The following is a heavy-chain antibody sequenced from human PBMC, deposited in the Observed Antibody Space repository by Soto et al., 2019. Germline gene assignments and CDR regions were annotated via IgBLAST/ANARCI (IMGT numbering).Heavy chain of an antibody. J-gene: IGHJ6*02. Sequence: QVQLVQSGAEVKKPGSSVKVSCKASGGIFSSYAISWVRQAPGQGLEWMGGIIPIFGTANYAQKFQGRVTITADKSTSTAYMELSSLRSEDTAVYYCALRGLDTAMVSYYYYGMDVWGQGTTVTVSS. V-gene: IGHV1-69*06. CDR2: IIPIFGTA. CDR1: GGIFSSYA. D-gene: IGHD5-18*01. CDR3: ALRGLDTAMVSYYYYGMDV.